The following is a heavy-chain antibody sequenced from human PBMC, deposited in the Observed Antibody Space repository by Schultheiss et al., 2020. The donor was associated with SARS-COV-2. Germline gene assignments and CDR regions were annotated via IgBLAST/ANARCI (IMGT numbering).Heavy chain of an antibody. CDR2: TRNKANSYTT. Sequence: GGSLRLSCAASGFTFSSYAMSWVRQAPGKGLEWVGRTRNKANSYTTEYAASVKGRFTISRDDSKNSLYLQMNSLRAEDTAVYYCARPPDFWSGYYTGSSSLKDYWGQGTLVTVSS. CDR3: ARPPDFWSGYYTGSSSLKDY. D-gene: IGHD3-3*01. CDR1: GFTFSSYA. J-gene: IGHJ4*02. V-gene: IGHV3-72*01.